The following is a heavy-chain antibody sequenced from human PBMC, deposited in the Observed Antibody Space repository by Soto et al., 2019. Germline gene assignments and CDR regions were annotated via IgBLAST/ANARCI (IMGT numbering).Heavy chain of an antibody. CDR1: GYTLTELS. D-gene: IGHD3-22*01. V-gene: IGHV1-24*01. CDR3: ASISYYYHSSGIWVFDI. J-gene: IGHJ3*02. CDR2: FDPEDGET. Sequence: ASVKVSCKVSGYTLTELSMHWVRQAPGKGLEWMGGFDPEDGETIYAQKFQGRVTMTEDTSTDTAYMELSSLRSEDTAVYYCASISYYYHSSGIWVFDICGQGTMVTVSS.